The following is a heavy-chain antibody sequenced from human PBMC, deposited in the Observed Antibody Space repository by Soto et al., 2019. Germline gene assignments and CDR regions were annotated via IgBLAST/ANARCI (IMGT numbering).Heavy chain of an antibody. CDR2: IYYSGST. Sequence: SETLSLTCTVSGGSISSYYWSWIRQPPGKGLEWIGYIYYSGSTNYNPSLKSRVTISVDTSKNQFSLKLSSVTAAGTAVYYCARDRRGVGAFYYYYGMDVWGQGTTVTVSS. J-gene: IGHJ6*02. CDR1: GGSISSYY. V-gene: IGHV4-59*01. CDR3: ARDRRGVGAFYYYYGMDV. D-gene: IGHD1-26*01.